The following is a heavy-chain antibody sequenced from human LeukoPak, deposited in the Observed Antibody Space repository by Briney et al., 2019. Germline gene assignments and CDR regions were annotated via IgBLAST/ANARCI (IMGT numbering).Heavy chain of an antibody. CDR3: ARAKAYFFDY. CDR1: GFTFSNYA. CDR2: ISSNGGST. Sequence: GGSLRLSCAASGFTFSNYAMHWVRQAPGKGLQYVSDISSNGGSTYYADSVKGRFTISRDNSKNTLYLQMGSLRAEDMAVYYCARAKAYFFDYWGQGTLVTVSS. V-gene: IGHV3-64*02. J-gene: IGHJ4*02.